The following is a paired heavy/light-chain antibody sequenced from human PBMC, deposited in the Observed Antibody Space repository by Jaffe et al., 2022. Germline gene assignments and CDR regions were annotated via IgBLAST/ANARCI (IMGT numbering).Heavy chain of an antibody. J-gene: IGHJ5*02. CDR1: GFSLSNARMG. CDR2: IFSNDEK. V-gene: IGHV2-26*01. CDR3: ARIHEAYYDFWSGYYSRFDP. D-gene: IGHD3-3*01. Sequence: QVTLKESGPVLVKPTETLTLTCTVSGFSLSNARMGVSWIRQPPGKALEWLAHIFSNDEKSYSTSLKSRLTISKDTSKSQVVLTMTNMDPVDTATYYCARIHEAYYDFWSGYYSRFDPWGQGTLVTVSS.
Light chain of an antibody. CDR2: AAS. CDR1: QSISSY. Sequence: DIQMTQSPSSLSASVGDRVTITCRASQSISSYLNWYQQKPGKAPKLLIYAASSLQSGVPSRFSGSGSGTDFTLTISSLQPEDFATYYCQQSYSTLSITFGQGTRLEIK. V-gene: IGKV1-39*01. J-gene: IGKJ5*01. CDR3: QQSYSTLSIT.